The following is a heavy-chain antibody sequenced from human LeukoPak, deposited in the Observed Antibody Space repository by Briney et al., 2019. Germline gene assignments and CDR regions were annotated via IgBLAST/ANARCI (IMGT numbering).Heavy chain of an antibody. V-gene: IGHV1-2*02. D-gene: IGHD1-1*01. CDR3: AKANMYQLPDCEYWYIDV. J-gene: IGHJ6*03. CDR1: GYTFTGYY. Sequence: GASMKVSCKASGYTFTGYYIHWVRQAPGQGLEWMGWINPNSGGTDYAQKFQGRVTMTRDTSIRIAYMELRRLRSDDTAVYYCAKANMYQLPDCEYWYIDVWGKGTTVTVSS. CDR2: INPNSGGT.